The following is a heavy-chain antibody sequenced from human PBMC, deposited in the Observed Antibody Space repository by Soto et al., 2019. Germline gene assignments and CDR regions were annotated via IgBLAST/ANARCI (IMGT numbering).Heavy chain of an antibody. D-gene: IGHD2-2*01. Sequence: GGSLRLSCAASGLTFSSYSMNWVRQAPGKGLEWVSSISSNGGSTYYANSVKGRFTISRDNSKNTLYLQMGSLRAEDMAVYYCARERLGYCSSTSCYPIDYWGQGTLVTV. CDR2: ISSNGGST. CDR3: ARERLGYCSSTSCYPIDY. CDR1: GLTFSSYS. J-gene: IGHJ4*02. V-gene: IGHV3-64*01.